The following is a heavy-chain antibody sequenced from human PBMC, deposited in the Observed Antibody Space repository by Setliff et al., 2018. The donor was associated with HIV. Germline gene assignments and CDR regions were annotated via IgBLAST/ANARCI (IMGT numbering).Heavy chain of an antibody. V-gene: IGHV4-4*02. CDR1: GGSISSSDW. CDR3: ARGVVGATYDVFDI. D-gene: IGHD1-26*01. Sequence: SETLSLTCAVSGGSISSSDWWSWVRQPPGKGLEWIGSMSHSGSTNYNSSLKSRVTISVDKSKNQFSLKLSSVTAADTAVYYCARGVVGATYDVFDIWAQGTMVTVSS. J-gene: IGHJ3*02. CDR2: MSHSGST.